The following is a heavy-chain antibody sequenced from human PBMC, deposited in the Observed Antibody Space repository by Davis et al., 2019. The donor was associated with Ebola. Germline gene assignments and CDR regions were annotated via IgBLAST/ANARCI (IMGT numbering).Heavy chain of an antibody. V-gene: IGHV3-30*03. Sequence: GESLKISCAASGFTFSSYGMHWVRQAPGKGLEWVAVISYDGSNKYYADSVKGRFTISRDNSKNTLYLQMNSLRADDTAVYYCAIDPPYDWRTTWFDPWGQGTLVIVSS. CDR3: AIDPPYDWRTTWFDP. J-gene: IGHJ5*02. D-gene: IGHD5-12*01. CDR2: ISYDGSNK. CDR1: GFTFSSYG.